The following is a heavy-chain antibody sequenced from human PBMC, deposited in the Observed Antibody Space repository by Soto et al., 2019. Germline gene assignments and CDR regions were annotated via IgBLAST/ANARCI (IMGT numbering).Heavy chain of an antibody. CDR3: ARKSIVGATNFDY. Sequence: ASVKVSCKASGYTFTSYAMHWVRQAPGQRLEWMGWINAGNGNTKYSQKFQGRVTITRDTSASTAYMELSSLRSEDTAVYYCARKSIVGATNFDYWGQGTLVTVSS. CDR1: GYTFTSYA. D-gene: IGHD1-26*01. J-gene: IGHJ4*02. V-gene: IGHV1-3*01. CDR2: INAGNGNT.